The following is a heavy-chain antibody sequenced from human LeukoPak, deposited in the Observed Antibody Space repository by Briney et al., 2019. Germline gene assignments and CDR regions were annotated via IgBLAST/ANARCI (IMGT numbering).Heavy chain of an antibody. J-gene: IGHJ4*02. CDR3: ARDAVRYSSGWYGDY. CDR2: ISYDGSNK. D-gene: IGHD6-19*01. CDR1: GFTFSSYA. V-gene: IGHV3-30-3*01. Sequence: PGGSLRLSCAASGFTFSSYAMHWVRQAPGKGLEWGALISYDGSNKYYADSVKGRFTISRDNSKNTLYLQMNSLRAEDTAVYYCARDAVRYSSGWYGDYWGQGTLVTVSS.